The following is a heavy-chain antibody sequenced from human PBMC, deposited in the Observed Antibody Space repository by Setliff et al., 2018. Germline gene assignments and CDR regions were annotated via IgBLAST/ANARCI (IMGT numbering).Heavy chain of an antibody. CDR1: GCSISSSSHY. CDR3: ARYIPSAGCFDP. D-gene: IGHD2-21*01. J-gene: IGHJ5*02. Sequence: PSETLSLTCTVSGCSISSSSHYWGWIRQPPGKGLEWIGSIYYTGSTYYNPSLKSRVTMSVDTSKRQFSLKLGSATAADTAVYYCARYIPSAGCFDPWGQGALVTVSS. CDR2: IYYTGST. V-gene: IGHV4-39*07.